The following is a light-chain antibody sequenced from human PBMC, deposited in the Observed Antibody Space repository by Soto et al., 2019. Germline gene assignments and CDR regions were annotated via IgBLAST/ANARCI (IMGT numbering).Light chain of an antibody. CDR3: QQYNSYSPET. V-gene: IGKV1-5*01. J-gene: IGKJ2*01. CDR1: QSISSW. Sequence: DIQMTQSPSTLSASVGDRVTITCRASQSISSWLAWYQQKPGKAPKLLIYDASSLESGVPSRFSGSRSGTEFTLTISSLQPDDFATYYCQQYNSYSPETFGQGTKLEIK. CDR2: DAS.